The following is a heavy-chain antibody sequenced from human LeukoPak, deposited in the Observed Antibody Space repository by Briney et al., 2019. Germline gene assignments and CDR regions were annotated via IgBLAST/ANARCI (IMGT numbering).Heavy chain of an antibody. J-gene: IGHJ4*02. Sequence: GGSLSLSCAASGFAFSRFHMHWFRQAPGKGLEWVAFIRYDGSNKYYADSVKGRFTISRDNSKNTMYLQMNSLRPEDTAMYYCAKDDGGVATGQFDYWGQGTLVTVSS. V-gene: IGHV3-30*02. D-gene: IGHD5-12*01. CDR2: IRYDGSNK. CDR1: GFAFSRFH. CDR3: AKDDGGVATGQFDY.